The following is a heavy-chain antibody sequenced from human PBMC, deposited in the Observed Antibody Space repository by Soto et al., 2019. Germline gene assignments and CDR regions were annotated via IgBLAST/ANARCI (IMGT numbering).Heavy chain of an antibody. CDR3: ARGKGMEENYYYYGLDI. J-gene: IGHJ6*02. Sequence: ASVKVSCKASGYTFTSYGISWVRQAPGQGPEWMGWINGGTGQTKFSQRFQDRITITRDTSASTAYMELSSLRSEDTAVYYCARGKGMEENYYYYGLDIWGQGTTVTVSS. CDR1: GYTFTSYG. CDR2: INGGTGQT. D-gene: IGHD1-1*01. V-gene: IGHV1-18*04.